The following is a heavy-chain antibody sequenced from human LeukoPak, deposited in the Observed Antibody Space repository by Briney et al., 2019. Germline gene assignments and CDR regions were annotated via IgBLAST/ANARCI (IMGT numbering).Heavy chain of an antibody. J-gene: IGHJ4*02. CDR2: IRGKTYGGTT. CDR1: GFTFGDYA. Sequence: PGGSLRLSCTAAGFTFGDYAMSWVRQAPGKGLEWVGFIRGKTYGGTTEYAASVKGRFIISRDDSKSIAYLQMNSLKTEDTAVYYCTYTYDSTGYYPGTFDYWGQGTLVTVSS. D-gene: IGHD3-22*01. CDR3: TYTYDSTGYYPGTFDY. V-gene: IGHV3-49*04.